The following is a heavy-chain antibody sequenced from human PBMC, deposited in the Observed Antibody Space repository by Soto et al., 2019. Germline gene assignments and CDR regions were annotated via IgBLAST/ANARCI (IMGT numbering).Heavy chain of an antibody. D-gene: IGHD6-6*01. J-gene: IGHJ5*02. CDR1: GYTFTSYG. V-gene: IGHV1-18*01. CDR3: DRDPTAARLPHWFDP. Sequence: QVQLVQSGAEVKKPGASVKVSCKASGYTFTSYGISWVRQAPGQGLEWMGWISAYNGNTNYAQKRQGRVTMTTDTSTSTAYMELRSLRSDDTALYYCDRDPTAARLPHWFDPWGQGTLVTVSS. CDR2: ISAYNGNT.